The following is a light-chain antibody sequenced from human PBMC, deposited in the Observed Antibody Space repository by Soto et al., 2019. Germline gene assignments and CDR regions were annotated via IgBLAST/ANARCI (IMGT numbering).Light chain of an antibody. CDR3: QQSYRTPREFT. CDR1: QTISSY. Sequence: DIQMTQSPSSLSASVGDRVTIACRASQTISSYLNWYQQKPGKAPKLPIYAASSLQSGVPSRFSGSGSGTDFNLTISSLQPEDFATYYCQQSYRTPREFTFGPGTKVNVK. V-gene: IGKV1-39*01. CDR2: AAS. J-gene: IGKJ3*01.